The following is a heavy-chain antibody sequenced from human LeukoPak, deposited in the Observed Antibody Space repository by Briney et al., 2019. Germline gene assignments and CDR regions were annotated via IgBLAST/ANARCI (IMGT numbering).Heavy chain of an antibody. CDR3: ASRYYYDSSGYYY. J-gene: IGHJ4*02. D-gene: IGHD3-22*01. Sequence: SETLSLTCAVSGGSISSGGYYWSWIRQHPGKGLEWIGYIYYSGSTYYNPSLKSRVTISVGTSKNQFSLKLSSVTAADTAVYYCASRYYYDSSGYYYWGQGTLVTVSS. CDR1: GGSISSGGYY. CDR2: IYYSGST. V-gene: IGHV4-31*11.